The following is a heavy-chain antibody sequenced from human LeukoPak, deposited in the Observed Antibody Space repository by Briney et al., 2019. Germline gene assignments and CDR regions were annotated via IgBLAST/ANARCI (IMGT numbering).Heavy chain of an antibody. V-gene: IGHV1-18*01. D-gene: IGHD1-26*01. CDR1: GYTFTSYG. CDR2: ISAYNGNT. J-gene: IGHJ3*02. Sequence: ASVKVSCKASGYTFTSYGISWVRQAPGQGLEWMGWISAYNGNTNYAQKLQGRVTMTTDTSTGTAYMELRSLRSDDTAVYYCAGRFNSGSYEDAFDIWGQGTMVIVSS. CDR3: AGRFNSGSYEDAFDI.